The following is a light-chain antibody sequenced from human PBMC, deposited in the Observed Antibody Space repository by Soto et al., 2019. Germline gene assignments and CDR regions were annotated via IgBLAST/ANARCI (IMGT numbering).Light chain of an antibody. CDR2: EDN. V-gene: IGLV2-23*01. J-gene: IGLJ7*01. CDR3: CSYVGTTTV. CDR1: SSDVGTDEV. Sequence: QSVLTQPASVSGSPGQSITISCTGSSSDVGTDEVVSWYQHHPGKAPKVVIYEDNKRPSGVSDRFSGSKSGNTASLTISGLQAEDEAEYYCCSYVGTTTVFGGGTQLTVL.